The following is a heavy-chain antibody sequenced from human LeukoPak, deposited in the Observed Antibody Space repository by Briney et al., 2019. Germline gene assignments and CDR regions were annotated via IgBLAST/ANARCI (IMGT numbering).Heavy chain of an antibody. V-gene: IGHV4-59*08. CDR1: GGSISSYY. CDR2: IYYSGAT. CDR3: ARGGTDFDY. D-gene: IGHD2-15*01. J-gene: IGHJ4*02. Sequence: SETLSLTCTVSGGSISSYYWSWIRQAPGRELEWIGHIYYSGATNYNPSLESRVTISVDTSKNQFSLKLTSVTATDTALYYCARGGTDFDYWGQGTLVTVSS.